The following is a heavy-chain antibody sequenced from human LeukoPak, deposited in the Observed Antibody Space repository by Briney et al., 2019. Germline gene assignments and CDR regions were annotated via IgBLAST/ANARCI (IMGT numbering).Heavy chain of an antibody. V-gene: IGHV1-69*04. D-gene: IGHD3-22*01. CDR1: GGTFSSYT. CDR2: IIPILGIA. J-gene: IGHJ4*02. Sequence: ASVKVSCKASGGTFSSYTISWVGQAPGQGGEWMGRIIPILGIANYAQKFQGRVTITADKSTSTAYMELSSLRSEDTAVYYCARDPLNASSGYPYWGQGTLVTASS. CDR3: ARDPLNASSGYPY.